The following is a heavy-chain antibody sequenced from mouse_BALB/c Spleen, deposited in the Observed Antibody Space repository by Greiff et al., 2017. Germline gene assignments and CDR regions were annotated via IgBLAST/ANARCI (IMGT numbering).Heavy chain of an antibody. CDR3: ARGEVYGNYAGY. CDR1: GFTFSSYA. D-gene: IGHD2-10*02. J-gene: IGHJ2*01. V-gene: IGHV5-6-5*01. Sequence: EVKLVESGGGLVKPGGSLKLSCAASGFTFSSYAMSWVRQTPEKRLEWVASISSGGSTYYPDSVKGRFTISRDNARNILYLQMSSLRSEDTAMYYCARGEVYGNYAGYWGQGTTLTVSS. CDR2: ISSGGST.